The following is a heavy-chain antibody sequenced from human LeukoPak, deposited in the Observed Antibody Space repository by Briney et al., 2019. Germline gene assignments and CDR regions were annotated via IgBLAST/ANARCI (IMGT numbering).Heavy chain of an antibody. Sequence: GESLKISCKGSGYSFTSYWIGWVRQMPGKGLEWMGIIYPGDSDTRYSPSFQGQVTISADKSISTAYLQWSSLKASDTAMYYCARGYGSGSYSRAFDIWGQGTMVTVSS. V-gene: IGHV5-51*01. CDR3: ARGYGSGSYSRAFDI. CDR1: GYSFTSYW. J-gene: IGHJ3*02. CDR2: IYPGDSDT. D-gene: IGHD3-10*01.